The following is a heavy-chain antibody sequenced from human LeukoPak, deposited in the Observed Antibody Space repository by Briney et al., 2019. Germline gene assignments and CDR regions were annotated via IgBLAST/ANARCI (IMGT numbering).Heavy chain of an antibody. Sequence: PSETLSLTCTVSGGSISSYYWSWIRQPPGKGLEWIGYIYYSGSTNYNPSLKSRVTISVDTSKNQFSLKLSSVTAVDTAVYYCARVVVVDPPYYFDYWGQGTLVTVSS. D-gene: IGHD2-21*01. J-gene: IGHJ4*02. V-gene: IGHV4-59*08. CDR3: ARVVVVDPPYYFDY. CDR2: IYYSGST. CDR1: GGSISSYY.